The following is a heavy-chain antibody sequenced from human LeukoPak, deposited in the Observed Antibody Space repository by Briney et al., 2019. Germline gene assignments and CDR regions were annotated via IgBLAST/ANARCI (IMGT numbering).Heavy chain of an antibody. Sequence: SETLSHTCAVYGGSFSGYYWSWIRQPPGKGLEWIGEISHSGSTNYNPSLKSRVTISVDTSKNQFSLKLSSVTAADTAVYYCAGGYSGYETLDYWGQGTLVTVSS. V-gene: IGHV4-34*01. CDR2: ISHSGST. CDR3: AGGYSGYETLDY. D-gene: IGHD5-12*01. CDR1: GGSFSGYY. J-gene: IGHJ4*02.